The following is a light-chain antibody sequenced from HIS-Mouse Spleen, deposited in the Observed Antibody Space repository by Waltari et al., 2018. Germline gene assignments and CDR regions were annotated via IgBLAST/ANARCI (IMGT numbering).Light chain of an antibody. V-gene: IGLV3-10*01. J-gene: IGLJ2*01. Sequence: SYELTQPPSVSVSPGQTARIPCPGDALPTKYAYWYQQKSGQAPVLVIYEDSKRPSGIPERFSGSSSATMATLTISGAQVEDEADYYCYSTDSSGNHRVFGGGTKLTVL. CDR1: ALPTKY. CDR3: YSTDSSGNHRV. CDR2: EDS.